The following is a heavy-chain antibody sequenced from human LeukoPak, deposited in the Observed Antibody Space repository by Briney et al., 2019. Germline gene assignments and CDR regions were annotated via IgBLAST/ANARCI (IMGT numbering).Heavy chain of an antibody. CDR1: GYTFTSYD. Sequence: ASVKVSCKASGYTFTSYDINWVRQATGQGLEWMGWMNPNSGNTGYAQKFQGRVTITRNTSISTAYMELSGLRSEDTAVYYCARGDPGGSGWFYYYYYYMDVWGQGTMVTVSS. D-gene: IGHD6-19*01. V-gene: IGHV1-8*03. J-gene: IGHJ6*03. CDR3: ARGDPGGSGWFYYYYYYMDV. CDR2: MNPNSGNT.